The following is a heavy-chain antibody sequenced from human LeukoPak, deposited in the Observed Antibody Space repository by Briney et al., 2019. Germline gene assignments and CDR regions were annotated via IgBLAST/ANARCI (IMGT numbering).Heavy chain of an antibody. CDR3: ARGRYYYDSSGYQY. Sequence: PGRSLRLSCAASGFTFDDYAMHWVRHAPGKGLEWVSGISWNSGSIGYADSVKGRFTISRDNAKNSLYLQMNSLRAEDTAVYYCARGRYYYDSSGYQYWGQGTLVTVSS. J-gene: IGHJ4*02. V-gene: IGHV3-9*01. CDR2: ISWNSGSI. CDR1: GFTFDDYA. D-gene: IGHD3-22*01.